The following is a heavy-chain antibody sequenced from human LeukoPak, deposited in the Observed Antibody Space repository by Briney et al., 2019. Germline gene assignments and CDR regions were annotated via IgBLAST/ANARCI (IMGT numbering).Heavy chain of an antibody. CDR2: ISSSSSYI. J-gene: IGHJ3*02. CDR1: GFTFSSYS. Sequence: GGSLRLSCAASGFTFSSYSMNWVRQAPGRGLEWVSSISSSSSYIYYADSVKGRFTISRDNAKNSLYLQMNSLSAEDTAVYYCARDPFAGLAVAAQGDAFDIWGQGTMVTVSS. V-gene: IGHV3-21*01. CDR3: ARDPFAGLAVAAQGDAFDI. D-gene: IGHD6-19*01.